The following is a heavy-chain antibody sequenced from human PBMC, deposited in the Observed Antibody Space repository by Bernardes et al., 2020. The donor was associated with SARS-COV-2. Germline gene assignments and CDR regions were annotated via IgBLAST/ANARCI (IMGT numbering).Heavy chain of an antibody. J-gene: IGHJ5*02. CDR2: ISAYNCNT. V-gene: IGHV1-18*01. Sequence: ASVKVSCKASGYTFTSYGISWLCPPPGQGMEWMGWISAYNCNTNYAQKLQGRVTMTTDTSTSTAYMELRSLRSDDTAVYYCAKRTEGVVVVPAAIAWHWFDPWGQGTLVTVSS. D-gene: IGHD2-2*01. CDR3: AKRTEGVVVVPAAIAWHWFDP. CDR1: GYTFTSYG.